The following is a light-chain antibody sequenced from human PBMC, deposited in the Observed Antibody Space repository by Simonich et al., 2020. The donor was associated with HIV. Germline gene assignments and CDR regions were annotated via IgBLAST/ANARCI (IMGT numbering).Light chain of an antibody. Sequence: EVVMTQFPATLSVSPGERATLPCRASKSVSSKLAWYQQKPGQAPRLLIYGASSRATGIPDRFSGSGSGTGFTLTISRLEPEDFAVYYCQHFGRSPWTFGQGTKVEIK. J-gene: IGKJ1*01. CDR1: KSVSSK. CDR2: GAS. V-gene: IGKV3-20*01. CDR3: QHFGRSPWT.